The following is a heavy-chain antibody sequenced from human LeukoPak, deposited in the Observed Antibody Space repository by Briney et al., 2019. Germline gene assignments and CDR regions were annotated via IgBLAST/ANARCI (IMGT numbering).Heavy chain of an antibody. J-gene: IGHJ5*02. D-gene: IGHD1-1*01. Sequence: SEALSLTCTVSGGSISSNSYYWGWIRQTPGKGLEWIGSIYYSGNTYYNPSLKSRVTISVDTSKNQFSLKLSSVTAADTAVYYCARGRVATRLLGPYHKGRQHNWFDPWGQGTLVTVSS. CDR2: IYYSGNT. V-gene: IGHV4-39*07. CDR1: GGSISSNSYY. CDR3: ARGRVATRLLGPYHKGRQHNWFDP.